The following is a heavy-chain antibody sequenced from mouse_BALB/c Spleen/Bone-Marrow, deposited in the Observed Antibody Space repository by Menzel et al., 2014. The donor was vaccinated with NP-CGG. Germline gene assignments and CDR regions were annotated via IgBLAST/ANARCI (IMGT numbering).Heavy chain of an antibody. V-gene: IGHV3-6*02. CDR2: ISYDGSN. CDR3: AREDYYYGSPFAY. CDR1: GYSITSGYY. Sequence: ESGPGLVKPSQSLSLTCSVTGYSITSGYYCNWIRQFPGNKLEWMGYISYDGSNNYNPSLKNRTSITRDTSKNQFFLKLNSVTTEDTATYYCAREDYYYGSPFAYWGQGTLVTVSA. J-gene: IGHJ3*01. D-gene: IGHD1-1*01.